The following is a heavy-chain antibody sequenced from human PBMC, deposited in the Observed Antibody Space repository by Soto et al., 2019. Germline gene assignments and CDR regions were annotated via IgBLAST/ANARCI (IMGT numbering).Heavy chain of an antibody. J-gene: IGHJ5*02. CDR2: IYYSGST. CDR3: ARLSLEWLARSANRDWFDP. CDR1: GGSVSSGSYY. Sequence: LSLTCTVSGGSVSSGSYYWSWIRQPSGKGLEWIGYIYYSGSTNYNPSLKSRVTISVDTSKNQFSLKLSSVTAADTAVYYCARLSLEWLARSANRDWFDPWGQGTLVTVSS. V-gene: IGHV4-61*01. D-gene: IGHD3-3*01.